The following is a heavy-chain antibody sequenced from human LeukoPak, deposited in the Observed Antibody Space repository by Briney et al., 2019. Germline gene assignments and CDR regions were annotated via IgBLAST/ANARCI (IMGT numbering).Heavy chain of an antibody. CDR2: ISDSGGRT. V-gene: IGHV3-23*01. J-gene: IGHJ4*01. CDR1: GLNSVSYG. Sequence: ASGLNSVSYGMSWVRGGRRIVLEWVSAISDSGGRTYYADSVKGRFTISRDNSKNTLYLQMNSLRVEETAIYDCAGVQWLHDYRGFGTLVTVSS. CDR3: AGVQWLHDY. D-gene: IGHD6-19*01.